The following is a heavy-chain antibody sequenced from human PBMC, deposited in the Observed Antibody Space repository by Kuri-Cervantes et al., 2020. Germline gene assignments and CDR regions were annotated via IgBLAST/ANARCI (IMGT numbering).Heavy chain of an antibody. CDR3: ARGRSVSTSSYHYYFMDV. CDR2: IYHTGTT. J-gene: IGHJ6*03. CDR1: GGSISSHY. Sequence: GSLRLSCTVSGGSISSHYWSWIRQPPGKGLEWIAYIYHTGTTNFNPSLKSRDTISIDTSKNQFSLSLTSVTAADTAVYYCARGRSVSTSSYHYYFMDVWGKGTTVTVSS. V-gene: IGHV4-59*11. D-gene: IGHD3-10*01.